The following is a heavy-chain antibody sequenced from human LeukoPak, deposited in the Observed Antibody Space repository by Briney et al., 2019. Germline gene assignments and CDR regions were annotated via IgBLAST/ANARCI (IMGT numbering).Heavy chain of an antibody. V-gene: IGHV3-23*01. D-gene: IGHD2-2*01. CDR3: AKRPNGYCSSTSCYADY. J-gene: IGHJ4*02. CDR1: GFTFSSYA. CDR2: ISGSGGTT. Sequence: GGSLRLSCAASGFTFSSYAMTWVRQAPGKGLQWVSAISGSGGTTYYADSVKGRFTISRDNSKNTLYLQMNSLRAEDTAVYYCAKRPNGYCSSTSCYADYWGQGTLVTVSS.